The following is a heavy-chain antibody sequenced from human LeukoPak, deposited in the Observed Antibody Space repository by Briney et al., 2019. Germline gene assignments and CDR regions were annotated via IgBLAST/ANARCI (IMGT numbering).Heavy chain of an antibody. CDR3: ARTEYCTPTSCKYASF. D-gene: IGHD2-2*01. CDR1: GFTFSSNW. V-gene: IGHV3-74*01. CDR2: INSDGSST. Sequence: GGSLRLSCAASGFTFSSNWIHWVRQAPGTGLVWVSQINSDGSSTNYADSAKGRFTISRDNARNTLYLQMNSLRAEDTAVYYCARTEYCTPTSCKYASFWGQGTMVTVSS. J-gene: IGHJ3*01.